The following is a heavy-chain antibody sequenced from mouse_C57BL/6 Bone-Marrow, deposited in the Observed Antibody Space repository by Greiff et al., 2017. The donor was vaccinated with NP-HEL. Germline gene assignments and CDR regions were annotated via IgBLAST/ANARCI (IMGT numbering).Heavy chain of an antibody. CDR2: IRSKSSNYAT. CDR3: VGDGGLRRDTAFAY. CDR1: GFTFNTYA. D-gene: IGHD2-4*01. V-gene: IGHV10-3*01. J-gene: IGHJ3*01. Sequence: EVQLVESGGGLVQPKGSLKLSCAASGFTFNTYAMHWVRQAPGKGLEWVARIRSKSSNYATYYADSVKDRFTISRDDSQSMLYLQMNNLKTEDAAMYYCVGDGGLRRDTAFAYWGQGTLVTVSA.